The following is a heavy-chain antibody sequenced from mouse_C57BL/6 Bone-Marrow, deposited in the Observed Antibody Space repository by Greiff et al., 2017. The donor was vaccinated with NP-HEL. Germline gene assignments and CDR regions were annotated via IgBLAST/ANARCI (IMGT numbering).Heavy chain of an antibody. CDR3: AREDWDDY. CDR2: INPSSGYT. V-gene: IGHV1-4*01. J-gene: IGHJ2*01. D-gene: IGHD4-1*01. Sequence: VKLQESGAELARPGASVKMSCKASGYTFTSYTMHWVKQRPGQGLEWIGYINPSSGYTKYNQKFKDKATLTADKSSSTAYMQLSSLTSEDSAVYYCAREDWDDYWGQGTTLTVSS. CDR1: GYTFTSYT.